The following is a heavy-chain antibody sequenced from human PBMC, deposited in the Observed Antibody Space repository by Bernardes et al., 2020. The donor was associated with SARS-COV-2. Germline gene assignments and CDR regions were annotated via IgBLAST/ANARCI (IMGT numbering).Heavy chain of an antibody. CDR1: GGSISSSPYY. Sequence: SETLSLTCTVSGGSISSSPYYWGWIRQPPGKGLEWIGTFFYSGNTYYSPSLNSRVTISVDTSRNQFTLNLTSVTAADTAVYFCARHSPDDWGYCSTPGCYYLDYWGRGTLVTVSS. CDR3: ARHSPDDWGYCSTPGCYYLDY. D-gene: IGHD2-2*01. CDR2: FFYSGNT. J-gene: IGHJ4*02. V-gene: IGHV4-39*01.